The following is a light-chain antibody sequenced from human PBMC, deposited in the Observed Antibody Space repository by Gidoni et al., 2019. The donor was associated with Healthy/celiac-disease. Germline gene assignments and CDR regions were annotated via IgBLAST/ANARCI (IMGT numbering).Light chain of an antibody. CDR3: CSYAGSSTFVV. J-gene: IGLJ2*01. CDR2: EGS. V-gene: IGLV2-23*03. CDR1: SSDVGSYNL. Sequence: QSALTQPASVSGSPGPSITISCTGTSSDVGSYNLVSWYQQHPGKAPKLMIYEGSKRPSGGSNRFSGSKSGNTAFLTISGLQAEDEADYYCCSYAGSSTFVVFGGGTKLTVL.